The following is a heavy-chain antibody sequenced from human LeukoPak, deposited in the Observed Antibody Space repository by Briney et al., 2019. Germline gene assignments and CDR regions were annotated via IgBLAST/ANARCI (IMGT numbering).Heavy chain of an antibody. CDR1: GGSISDYH. J-gene: IGHJ4*02. CDR3: ARLIGLGEVSPCFDS. V-gene: IGHV4-59*01. CDR2: THNSGST. Sequence: SETLSLTCTVSGGSISDYHWTWIRQSPGKTLEWIGCTHNSGSTHYNPSLRSRVTISLDTSKSQLSLRLKSGTAPDTAVYYCARLIGLGEVSPCFDSWGQGRLVTVSS. D-gene: IGHD3-16*02.